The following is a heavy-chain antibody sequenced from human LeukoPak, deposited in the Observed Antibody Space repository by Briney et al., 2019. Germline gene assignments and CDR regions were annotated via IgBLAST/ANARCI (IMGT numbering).Heavy chain of an antibody. CDR1: GYSFTSYW. J-gene: IGHJ5*02. V-gene: IGHV5-51*01. D-gene: IGHD6-13*01. CDR2: IYPGDFDT. Sequence: GESLKISCKGSGYSFTSYWISWVRQMPGKGLEWMGIIYPGDFDTRYSPSFQGQVTISADKSINTAYLQWSSLKASDTAMYYCARVIADNWFDPWGQGTLVTVSS. CDR3: ARVIADNWFDP.